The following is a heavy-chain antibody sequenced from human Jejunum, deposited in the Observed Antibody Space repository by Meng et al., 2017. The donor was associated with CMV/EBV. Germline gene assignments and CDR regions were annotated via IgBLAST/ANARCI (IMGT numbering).Heavy chain of an antibody. CDR3: AREGSSCSSTSCYMS. Sequence: GASITTNDYCWGWVRQSPGKRLERIGAICYGRSTYSNPSLKSRITQSIDTSKNQFSLKLTSVIAADTALYYCAREGSSCSSTSCYMSWGQGTLVTVSS. D-gene: IGHD2-2*02. CDR1: GASITTNDYC. J-gene: IGHJ5*02. V-gene: IGHV4-39*07. CDR2: ICYGRST.